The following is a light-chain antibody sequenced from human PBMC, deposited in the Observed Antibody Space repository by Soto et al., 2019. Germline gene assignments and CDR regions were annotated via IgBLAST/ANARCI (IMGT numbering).Light chain of an antibody. Sequence: EIVLTQSPATLSLSPGERATLSCRASQSVSRYLAWYQQKPGQAPSLLIYDASYRATGIPARLSRSGSGTDFTLTISSLEHEDFALYYCQQRINWPTFGQGTRLEIK. CDR3: QQRINWPT. CDR1: QSVSRY. J-gene: IGKJ5*01. V-gene: IGKV3-11*01. CDR2: DAS.